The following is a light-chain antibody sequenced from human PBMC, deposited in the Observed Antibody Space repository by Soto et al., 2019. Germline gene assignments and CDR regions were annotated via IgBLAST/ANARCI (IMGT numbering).Light chain of an antibody. V-gene: IGKV4-1*01. CDR3: QQYSTWT. CDR1: QSVLYSSNNKNY. CDR2: WAS. Sequence: DIVMTQSPDSLAVSLGERATINCKSSQSVLYSSNNKNYLAWYQQKPGQPPKLLIYWASTRESGVPDRFSGSGSGTDFTLTISSLQAEDVAVYYRQQYSTWTFGQGTKVEIK. J-gene: IGKJ1*01.